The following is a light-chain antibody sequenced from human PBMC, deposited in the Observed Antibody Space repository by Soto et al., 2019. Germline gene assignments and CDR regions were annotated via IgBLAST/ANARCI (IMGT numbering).Light chain of an antibody. Sequence: EIVLTQSPATLSVSPGERATLSCRASQSVSSNLAWYQQKPGQAPRLLIYGASTRATGVPARFSGSGSGTEFTLTISSLQSKDFALYYCQHYNNWPPLTFGGGTKVEIK. CDR3: QHYNNWPPLT. V-gene: IGKV3-15*01. J-gene: IGKJ4*01. CDR1: QSVSSN. CDR2: GAS.